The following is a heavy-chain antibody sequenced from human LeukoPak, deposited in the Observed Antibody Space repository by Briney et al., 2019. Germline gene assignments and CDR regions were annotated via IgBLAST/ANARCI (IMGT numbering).Heavy chain of an antibody. V-gene: IGHV3-33*01. CDR2: IWYDGSNK. D-gene: IGHD6-13*01. J-gene: IGHJ4*02. CDR1: GFTFSSYG. CDR3: ARGTTGRGSSWLDY. Sequence: GRSLRLSCAASGFTFSSYGMHWVRQAPGKGLEWVAVIWYDGSNKYYADSVKGRFTISRDNSKNTLYLQMNGLRAEDTAVYYCARGTTGRGSSWLDYWGQGTLVTVSS.